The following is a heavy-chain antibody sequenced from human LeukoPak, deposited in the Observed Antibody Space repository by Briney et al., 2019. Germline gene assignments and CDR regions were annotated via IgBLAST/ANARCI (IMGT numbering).Heavy chain of an antibody. D-gene: IGHD3-22*01. CDR3: AREGGDYYDSSFRVFDY. CDR2: IYYSGST. CDR1: GGSISSGDYY. Sequence: SQTLSLTCTVSGGSISSGDYYWSWIRQPPGKGLEWIGYIYYSGSTYYNPSPKSRVTISVDTSKNQFSLKLSSVTAADTAVYYCAREGGDYYDSSFRVFDYWGQGTLVTVSS. J-gene: IGHJ4*02. V-gene: IGHV4-30-4*01.